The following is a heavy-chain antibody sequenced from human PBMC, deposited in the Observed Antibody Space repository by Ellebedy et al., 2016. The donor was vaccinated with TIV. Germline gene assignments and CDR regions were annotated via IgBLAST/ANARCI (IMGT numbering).Heavy chain of an antibody. CDR2: INHSGST. Sequence: SETLSLTCAVYGGSFSGYYWSWIRQPPGKGLEWIGEINHSGSTNYNPSLKSRVTISVDTSKNQFSLKLSSVTAADTAVYYCARGQGASSMIYFDYWGQGTLVTVSS. D-gene: IGHD3-22*01. CDR3: ARGQGASSMIYFDY. V-gene: IGHV4-34*01. J-gene: IGHJ4*02. CDR1: GGSFSGYY.